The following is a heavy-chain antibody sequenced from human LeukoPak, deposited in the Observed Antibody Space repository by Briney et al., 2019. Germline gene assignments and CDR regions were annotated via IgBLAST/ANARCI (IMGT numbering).Heavy chain of an antibody. V-gene: IGHV3-23*01. CDR2: ISGSGGST. Sequence: GESLRLSCAASGFTFGSYAMSWVRQAPGKGLEWVSAISGSGGSTYYADSVKGRFTISRDNSKNTLYLQMNSLRAEDTAVYYCAKEIPYGIVVVPAATDWGQGTLFTVSS. D-gene: IGHD2-2*01. J-gene: IGHJ4*02. CDR1: GFTFGSYA. CDR3: AKEIPYGIVVVPAATD.